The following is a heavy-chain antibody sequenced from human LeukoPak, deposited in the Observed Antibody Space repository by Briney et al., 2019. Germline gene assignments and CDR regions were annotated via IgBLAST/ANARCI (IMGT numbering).Heavy chain of an antibody. Sequence: PGGSLRLSCAASGFTFSSYEMNWVRQAPGKGLEWVSSISSSIIYIYYADSVKGRFTISRDNAKNSLYLQMNSLRAEDTAVYYCARGGQGNWPTPFDYWGQGTLVTVSS. CDR2: ISSSIIYI. CDR1: GFTFSSYE. J-gene: IGHJ4*02. D-gene: IGHD1-1*01. CDR3: ARGGQGNWPTPFDY. V-gene: IGHV3-21*01.